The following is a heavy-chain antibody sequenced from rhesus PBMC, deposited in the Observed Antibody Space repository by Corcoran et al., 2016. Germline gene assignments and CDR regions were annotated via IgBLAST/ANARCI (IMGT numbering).Heavy chain of an antibody. J-gene: IGHJ6*01. CDR2: MDSSGSP. V-gene: IGHV4-160*01. D-gene: IGHD6-43*01. CDR1: GGSISGYW. CDR3: ARDQQPYYGLDS. Sequence: QLQLQESGPGLVKPSETLSLTCAVSGGSISGYWWSWIRQPPGKGRGWIGRMDSSGSPDNNPPPNSRVTMSRDTSKNQFSLKPSSVTAADTAGYYCARDQQPYYGLDSWGQGVVVTVSS.